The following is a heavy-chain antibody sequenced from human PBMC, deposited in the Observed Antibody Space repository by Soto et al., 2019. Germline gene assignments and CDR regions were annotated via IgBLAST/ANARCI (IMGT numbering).Heavy chain of an antibody. D-gene: IGHD5-12*01. CDR1: GGSFGNYI. V-gene: IGHV1-69*06. J-gene: IGHJ6*02. CDR3: GREVARRDAYYGRDV. Sequence: QVQLVQSGAEVQKPGSSVKVSCKASGGSFGNYIITWVRQAPGQGLEWMGGIIPTLGTANYPQKFQCRVTLTADKSTSTAYMELSSLRSEDTTLYFCGREVARRDAYYGRDVGGQGTTVTVSS. CDR2: IIPTLGTA.